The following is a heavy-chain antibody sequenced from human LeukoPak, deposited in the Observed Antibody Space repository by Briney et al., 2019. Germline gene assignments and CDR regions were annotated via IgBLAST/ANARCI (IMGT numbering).Heavy chain of an antibody. CDR2: IYYSGST. J-gene: IGHJ4*02. V-gene: IGHV4-39*07. Sequence: PSETLSLTCTVSGGSISSSSYYWGWIRQPPGKGLEWIGSIYYSGSTYYNPSLKSRVTISVDTSKNQFSLKLSSVTAADTAVYYCARVLQWLVQGWGQGTLVTVSS. CDR1: GGSISSSSYY. CDR3: ARVLQWLVQG. D-gene: IGHD6-19*01.